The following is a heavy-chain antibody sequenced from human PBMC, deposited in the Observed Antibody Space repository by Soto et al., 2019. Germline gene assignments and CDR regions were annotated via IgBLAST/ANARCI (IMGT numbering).Heavy chain of an antibody. Sequence: EVQLLESGGGLVQPGGSLTLSCAASGFTFSSYALNWVRQAPGKGLEWVSAISGRGSTTYYADSVRGRFTISRDSSKNTLFLQMNSLRAEDTAVYYCAKNELATVNAYYYDNWGQGTLVTVSS. CDR3: AKNELATVNAYYYDN. J-gene: IGHJ4*02. D-gene: IGHD5-12*01. V-gene: IGHV3-23*01. CDR2: ISGRGSTT. CDR1: GFTFSSYA.